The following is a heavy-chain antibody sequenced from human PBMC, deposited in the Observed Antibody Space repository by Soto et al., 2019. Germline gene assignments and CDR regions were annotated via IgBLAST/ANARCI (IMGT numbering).Heavy chain of an antibody. CDR3: ARVQSAAGSVDY. CDR2: IWYDGSNK. D-gene: IGHD6-13*01. CDR1: GFTFSSYG. V-gene: IGHV3-33*01. J-gene: IGHJ4*02. Sequence: QVQLVESGGGVVQPGRSLRLSCAASGFTFSSYGMHWVRQAPGKGLEWVAVIWYDGSNKYYADSVKGRFTISRDNSKNKLYLQMNSLRAEDTAVYYCARVQSAAGSVDYWGQGTLVTVSS.